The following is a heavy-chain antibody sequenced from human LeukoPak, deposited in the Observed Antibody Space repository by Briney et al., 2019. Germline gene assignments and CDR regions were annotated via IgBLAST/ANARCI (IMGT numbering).Heavy chain of an antibody. CDR3: GRKYPPPAPLDY. CDR2: ISPNNGDT. V-gene: IGHV1-2*02. D-gene: IGHD2-2*02. J-gene: IGHJ4*02. Sequence: GASVKVSCKASGNTFTGYNIYWVRQAPGQGLEWMGWISPNNGDTKYAQKFQGRVTMTRDTSISTVYMELSSLRSDDTAVYYCGRKYPPPAPLDYWGKETLVTVS. CDR1: GNTFTGYN.